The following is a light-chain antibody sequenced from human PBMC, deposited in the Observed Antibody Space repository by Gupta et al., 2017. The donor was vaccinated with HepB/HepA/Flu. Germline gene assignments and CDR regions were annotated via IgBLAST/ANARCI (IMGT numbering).Light chain of an antibody. Sequence: DIQMTQSPSTLSASVGDRVTITCRASQSISNWLAWYQQKPGKAPKLLISRASKGESGVPSRFSGSGSETEFSLTSSSRRPDDFASYYGQQDYLYRTFGQGTKVEIK. V-gene: IGKV1-5*03. CDR3: QQDYLYRT. CDR2: RAS. J-gene: IGKJ1*01. CDR1: QSISNW.